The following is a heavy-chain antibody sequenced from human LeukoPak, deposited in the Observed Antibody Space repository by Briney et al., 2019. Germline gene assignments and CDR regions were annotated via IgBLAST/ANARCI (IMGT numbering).Heavy chain of an antibody. CDR2: ISSSGSTI. D-gene: IGHD3-9*01. Sequence: GGSLRLSCAASGFTFSDYYMSWIRQAPGKGLEWVSYISSSGSTIYYADSVKGRFTISRDNAKNSLYLQMNSLRAEDTAVYYCARFEYFDWLLLVYWGQGTLVTVSS. CDR1: GFTFSDYY. CDR3: ARFEYFDWLLLVY. J-gene: IGHJ4*02. V-gene: IGHV3-11*01.